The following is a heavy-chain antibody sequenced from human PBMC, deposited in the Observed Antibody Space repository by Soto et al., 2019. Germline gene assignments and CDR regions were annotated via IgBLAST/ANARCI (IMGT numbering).Heavy chain of an antibody. J-gene: IGHJ4*02. V-gene: IGHV4-59*01. CDR3: ARGDILTGYSFDY. D-gene: IGHD3-9*01. CDR2: IYYSGST. CDR1: GGSLSSYY. Sequence: SSETLSLTCTVSGGSLSSYYWSWIRQPPGKGLEWIGYIYYSGSTNYNPSLKSRVTISVDTSKNQFSLKLSSVTAADTAVYYCARGDILTGYSFDYWGQGTLVTVSS.